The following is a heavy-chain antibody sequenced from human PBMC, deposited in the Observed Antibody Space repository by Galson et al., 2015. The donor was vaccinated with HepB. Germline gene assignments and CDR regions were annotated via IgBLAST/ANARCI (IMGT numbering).Heavy chain of an antibody. V-gene: IGHV3-30*04. CDR3: ATPPGLAPYYFDY. CDR2: ISYDGSNK. CDR1: GFTFSSYA. Sequence: SLRLSCAASGFTFSSYAMHWVRQAPGKGLEWVAVISYDGSNKYYADSVKGRFTISRDNSKNTLYLQMNSLRAEDTAVYYCATPPGLAPYYFDYWGQGTLVTVSS. D-gene: IGHD3-22*01. J-gene: IGHJ4*02.